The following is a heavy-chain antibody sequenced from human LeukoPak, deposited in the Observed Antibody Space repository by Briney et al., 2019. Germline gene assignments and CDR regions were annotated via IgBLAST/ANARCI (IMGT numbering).Heavy chain of an antibody. Sequence: SETLSLTCTVSGGSISSYYWSWIRQPAGKGLEWIGRIYTSGSTNYNPSLKSRVTMSVDTSKNQFSLKLSSVTAADTAVYYCARDQDPHGYGGKGGPKSSTRYYYYGMDVWGQGTTVTVSS. J-gene: IGHJ6*02. CDR2: IYTSGST. CDR1: GGSISSYY. CDR3: ARDQDPHGYGGKGGPKSSTRYYYYGMDV. D-gene: IGHD4-23*01. V-gene: IGHV4-4*07.